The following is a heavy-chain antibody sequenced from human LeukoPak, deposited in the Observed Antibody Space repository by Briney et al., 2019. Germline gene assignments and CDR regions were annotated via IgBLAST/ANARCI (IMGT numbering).Heavy chain of an antibody. CDR2: TKRDGSEK. D-gene: IGHD3-22*01. J-gene: IGHJ3*02. V-gene: IGHV3-7*01. CDR1: GFTFSSYW. CDR3: ARRESRGYKDDAFDI. Sequence: PGGSLRLSCVASGFTFSSYWMSWVRQAPGKGLEWVANTKRDGSEKYYVDSVKGRFTISRDNARNSLYPQMNSLRAEDMAVYYCARRESRGYKDDAFDIWGQGTMVTVSS.